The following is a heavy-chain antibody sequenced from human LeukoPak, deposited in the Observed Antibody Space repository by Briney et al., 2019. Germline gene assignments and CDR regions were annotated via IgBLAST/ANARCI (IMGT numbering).Heavy chain of an antibody. V-gene: IGHV3-23*01. D-gene: IGHD5-12*01. J-gene: IGHJ4*02. CDR1: GFTFSNYW. CDR2: ISDGGAST. CDR3: AKAIVATITDLDY. Sequence: GGSLRLSCAASGFTFSNYWMSRVRQAPGKGLEWVSAISDGGASTYYADSVKGRFTISRDNSKNTLYLQMNSLRAEDTAVYYCAKAIVATITDLDYWGQGTLVTVSS.